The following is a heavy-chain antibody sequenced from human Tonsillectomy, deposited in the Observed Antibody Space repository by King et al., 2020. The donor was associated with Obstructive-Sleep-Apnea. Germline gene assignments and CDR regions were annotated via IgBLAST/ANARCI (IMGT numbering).Heavy chain of an antibody. D-gene: IGHD3-10*01. Sequence: VQLVESGGGLVKPGGSLRLSCVVSGFTFSTYSMNWFRQAPGKGLEWVSSITSSSRYIYYADSVKGRFTITRDNAKNSLYLQMNSLRAEDTAVYYCARANGSGSYWHWGQGSLVTVSS. J-gene: IGHJ4*02. CDR1: GFTFSTYS. CDR3: ARANGSGSYWH. V-gene: IGHV3-21*01. CDR2: ITSSSRYI.